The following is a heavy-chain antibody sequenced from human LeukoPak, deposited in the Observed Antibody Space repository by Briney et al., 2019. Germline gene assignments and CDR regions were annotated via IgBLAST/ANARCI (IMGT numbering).Heavy chain of an antibody. V-gene: IGHV3-11*04. J-gene: IGHJ6*03. Sequence: GGSLRLSCAASGFTFSDYYMSWIRQAPGKGLEGVSYISSSGSTIYYADSVKGRFTISRDNANNALYLQMNSLRVEDTAVYYCARAGNYYYMDVWGKGTTVTVSS. CDR3: ARAGNYYYMDV. CDR2: ISSSGSTI. CDR1: GFTFSDYY.